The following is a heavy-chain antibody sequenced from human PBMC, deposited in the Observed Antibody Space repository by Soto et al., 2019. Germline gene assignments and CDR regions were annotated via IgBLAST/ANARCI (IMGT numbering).Heavy chain of an antibody. J-gene: IGHJ4*02. Sequence: QVQLQESGPGLVKPSQTLSLTCTVSGGSISSGGYYWSWIRQHPGKGLEWIGYIYYSGSTYYNPSLKSRVTISVDTSKNQFSLKLSSVTAADTAVYYCARGYCSGGSCYPHPVFDYWGQGNLVTVSS. V-gene: IGHV4-31*03. CDR1: GGSISSGGYY. CDR3: ARGYCSGGSCYPHPVFDY. D-gene: IGHD2-15*01. CDR2: IYYSGST.